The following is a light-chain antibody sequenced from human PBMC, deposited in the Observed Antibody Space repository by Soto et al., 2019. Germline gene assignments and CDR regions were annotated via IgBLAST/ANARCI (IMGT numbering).Light chain of an antibody. V-gene: IGKV3-15*01. CDR1: QSVSSN. J-gene: IGKJ1*01. CDR3: QQYKKWPRT. Sequence: EIVLTQSPCTLSLSAGERATLSCRAGQSVSSNFAWYQQKPGQAPRLLIYDASTRATGIPARFSGSGSGTEFTLTISSLQSEDFAVYYCQQYKKWPRTFGHGTKVDIK. CDR2: DAS.